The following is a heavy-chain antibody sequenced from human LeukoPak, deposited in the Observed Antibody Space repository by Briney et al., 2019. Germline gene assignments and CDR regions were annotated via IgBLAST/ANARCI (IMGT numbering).Heavy chain of an antibody. D-gene: IGHD3-9*01. CDR3: AKNLGGYFDWSCLDY. CDR2: ISGSGGST. CDR1: GFTFSSYG. V-gene: IGHV3-23*01. J-gene: IGHJ4*02. Sequence: GGTLRLSCAASGFTFSSYGMSWVRQAPGKGLEWVSAISGSGGSTYYADSVKGRFTISRDNSKNTLYLQMNSLRAEDTAVYYCAKNLGGYFDWSCLDYWGQGTLVTVSS.